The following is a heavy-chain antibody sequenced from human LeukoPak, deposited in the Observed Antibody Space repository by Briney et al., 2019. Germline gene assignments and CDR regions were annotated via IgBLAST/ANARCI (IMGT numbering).Heavy chain of an antibody. J-gene: IGHJ4*02. D-gene: IGHD3-22*01. CDR1: GGSISSGGYY. Sequence: SETLSLTCTVSGGSISSGGYYWSWIRQPPGKGLEWIGYIYHSGSTYYNPSLKSRVTISVDRSKNQFSLKLSSVTAADTAVYYCARDRGYYDSSGPYYFDYWGQGTLVTVSS. CDR2: IYHSGST. CDR3: ARDRGYYDSSGPYYFDY. V-gene: IGHV4-30-2*01.